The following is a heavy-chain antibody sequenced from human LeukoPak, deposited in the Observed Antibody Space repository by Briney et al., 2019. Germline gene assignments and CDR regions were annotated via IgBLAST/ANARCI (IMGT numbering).Heavy chain of an antibody. CDR2: IKQDGSEK. Sequence: GGSLRLSCAASGFTFSSYWMSWVRQAPGKGLEWVANIKQDGSEKYYVDSVKGRFTISRDSAKNSLYLQMNSLRAEDTAVYYCASTEGLVAATYFDYWGQGTLVTVSS. D-gene: IGHD2-15*01. CDR3: ASTEGLVAATYFDY. CDR1: GFTFSSYW. J-gene: IGHJ4*02. V-gene: IGHV3-7*03.